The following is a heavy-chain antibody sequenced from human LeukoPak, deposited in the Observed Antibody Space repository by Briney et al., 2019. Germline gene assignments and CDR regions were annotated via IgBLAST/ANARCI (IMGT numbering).Heavy chain of an antibody. Sequence: SETLSLTCTVSGGSISTYYWNWIRQPPGKGLEWIGYIYYSGSTNYNPSLKSRVTISVDTSKNQFSLKLSSVTAADTAVYYRARFTGYANNWFDPWGQGTLVTVSS. D-gene: IGHD5-12*01. CDR3: ARFTGYANNWFDP. CDR2: IYYSGST. J-gene: IGHJ5*02. CDR1: GGSISTYY. V-gene: IGHV4-59*01.